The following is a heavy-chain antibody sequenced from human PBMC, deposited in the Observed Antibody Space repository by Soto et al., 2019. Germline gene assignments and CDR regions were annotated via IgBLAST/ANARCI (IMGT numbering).Heavy chain of an antibody. CDR1: GGTFSSYA. V-gene: IGHV1-69*01. Sequence: QVQLVQSGAEVKKPGSSVKVSCKASGGTFSSYAISWVRQAPGQGLEWMGGIIPIFGTANYAQKFQGRVTITADESTSTAYMELSSLRSEDTAVYYCASGFIVVVTVRPIYGMDVWGQGTTVTVSS. CDR3: ASGFIVVVTVRPIYGMDV. J-gene: IGHJ6*02. D-gene: IGHD2-21*02. CDR2: IIPIFGTA.